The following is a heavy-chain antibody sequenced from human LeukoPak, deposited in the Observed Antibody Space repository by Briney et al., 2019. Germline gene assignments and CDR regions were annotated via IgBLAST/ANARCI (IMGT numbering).Heavy chain of an antibody. D-gene: IGHD1-26*01. J-gene: IGHJ4*02. Sequence: GGSLRLSCAASGFIFSSYGMHWVRQAPGKGLEWVANIKQDGSDKYYVDSVKGRFTISRDNAKNSLYLQMNSLRAEDTAVYYCARRSWDSPFDYWGQGTLVTVSS. CDR2: IKQDGSDK. CDR1: GFIFSSYG. CDR3: ARRSWDSPFDY. V-gene: IGHV3-7*03.